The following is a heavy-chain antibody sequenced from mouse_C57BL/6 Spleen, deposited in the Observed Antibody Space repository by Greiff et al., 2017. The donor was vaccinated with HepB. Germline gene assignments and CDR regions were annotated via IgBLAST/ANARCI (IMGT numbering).Heavy chain of an antibody. CDR2: ISDGGSYT. CDR3: ARDEHYYGSSYGYFDV. J-gene: IGHJ1*03. D-gene: IGHD1-1*01. Sequence: EVKVEESGGGLVKPGGSLKLSCAASGFTFSSYAMSWVRQTPEKRLEWVATISDGGSYTYYPDNVKGRFTISRDNAKNNLYLQMSHLKSEDTAMYYCARDEHYYGSSYGYFDVWGTGTTVTVSS. CDR1: GFTFSSYA. V-gene: IGHV5-4*01.